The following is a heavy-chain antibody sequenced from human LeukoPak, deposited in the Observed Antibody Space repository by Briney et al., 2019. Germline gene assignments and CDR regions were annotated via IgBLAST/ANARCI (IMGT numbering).Heavy chain of an antibody. CDR1: GYTFTGYY. D-gene: IGHD3-10*02. J-gene: IGHJ1*01. V-gene: IGHV1-2*02. CDR2: INPNSGGT. Sequence: ASVRVSCKASGYTFTGYYMHWVRQAPGQGLEWMGWINPNSGGTSYPQKFQDRVTMTRDTSTSTVYMELSSLKSDDTAIYYCARGVFGELEKLMFQHWGQGTLVTVSS. CDR3: ARGVFGELEKLMFQH.